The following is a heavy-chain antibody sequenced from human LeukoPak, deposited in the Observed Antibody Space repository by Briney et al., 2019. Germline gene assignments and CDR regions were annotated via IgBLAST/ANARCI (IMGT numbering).Heavy chain of an antibody. J-gene: IGHJ5*02. CDR1: GFTFSNYA. Sequence: GGSLRLSCSASGFTFSNYAMHWVRQAPGKGLEFVSGISSTGGSTNYPDSVKDSFGISRDNSKNTLYLQMTSLRADDTAVYYCVKDQHCSTISCATRTGFDPWGQGTSVTVSS. D-gene: IGHD2-2*01. CDR3: VKDQHCSTISCATRTGFDP. CDR2: ISSTGGST. V-gene: IGHV3-64D*06.